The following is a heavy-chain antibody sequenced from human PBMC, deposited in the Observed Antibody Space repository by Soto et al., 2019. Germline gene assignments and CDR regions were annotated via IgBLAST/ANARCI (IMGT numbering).Heavy chain of an antibody. CDR2: IRSKAYGGTT. J-gene: IGHJ4*02. V-gene: IGHV3-49*03. CDR1: GFTFGDYA. D-gene: IGHD4-4*01. CDR3: TRDHGWRDGYRNSPIVDY. Sequence: AGGSLRLSCTASGFTFGDYAMSWFRQAPGKGLEWVGFIRSKAYGGTTEYAASVKGRFTISRDDSKSIAYLQMNSLKTEDTAVYYCTRDHGWRDGYRNSPIVDYWGQGTLVTVSS.